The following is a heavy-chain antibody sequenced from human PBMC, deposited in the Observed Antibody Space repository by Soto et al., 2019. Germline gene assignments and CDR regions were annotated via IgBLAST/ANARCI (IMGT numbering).Heavy chain of an antibody. CDR2: ISYDGSNK. V-gene: IGHV3-30*18. CDR3: AKVFCSSTSCYTGIGPY. J-gene: IGHJ4*02. CDR1: GFTFISYG. D-gene: IGHD2-2*02. Sequence: PGGALRLSCAASGFTFISYGMHWVRQAPGKGLEWVAVISYDGSNKYYADSVKGRFTISRDNSKNTLYLQMNSLRAEDTAVYYCAKVFCSSTSCYTGIGPYWGQGTLVPVSS.